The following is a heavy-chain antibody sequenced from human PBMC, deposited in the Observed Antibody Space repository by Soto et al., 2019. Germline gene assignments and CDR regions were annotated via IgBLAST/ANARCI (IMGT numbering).Heavy chain of an antibody. D-gene: IGHD3-10*01. CDR2: VYPGTSET. CDR3: ARPYYYAPSGSHPNAPHFFDQ. Sequence: GASLKISCNGSGYNFSKVWIGWVRQRPGKGLEWMAIVYPGTSETMYSPSFQGQVTISADESLDNAYLQWRSLKPSDTAIYYCARPYYYAPSGSHPNAPHFFDQWGPGTVVTVSS. J-gene: IGHJ4*02. V-gene: IGHV5-51*01. CDR1: GYNFSKVW.